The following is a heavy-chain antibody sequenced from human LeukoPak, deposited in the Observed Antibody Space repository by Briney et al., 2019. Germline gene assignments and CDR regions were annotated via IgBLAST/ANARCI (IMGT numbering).Heavy chain of an antibody. Sequence: ASAKVSCKASGYTFTSYGISWVRQAPGQGLEWMGWISAYNGNTNYAQKLQGRVTMTTDTSTSTAYMELRSLRSDDTAVYYCARDEPHYGDYGGEFDYWGQGTLVTVSS. CDR1: GYTFTSYG. CDR2: ISAYNGNT. V-gene: IGHV1-18*01. J-gene: IGHJ4*02. CDR3: ARDEPHYGDYGGEFDY. D-gene: IGHD4-17*01.